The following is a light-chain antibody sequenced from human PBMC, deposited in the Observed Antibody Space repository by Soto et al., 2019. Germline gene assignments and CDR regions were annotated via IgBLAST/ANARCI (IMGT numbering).Light chain of an antibody. CDR1: TLPRQY. Sequence: SYELTQPPSVSVSPGQTARITCSGDTLPRQYPYWYQQKPGQAPVLIINKNSERPSGIPERFSGSTSGTTVTLTISGVQAEDEADYYCQPADSSVAYVFGTGTKVTVL. CDR2: KNS. CDR3: QPADSSVAYV. V-gene: IGLV3-25*02. J-gene: IGLJ1*01.